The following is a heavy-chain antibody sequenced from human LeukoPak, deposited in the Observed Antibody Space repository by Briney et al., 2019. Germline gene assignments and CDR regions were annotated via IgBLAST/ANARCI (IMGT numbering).Heavy chain of an antibody. CDR1: GFTFSSYA. J-gene: IGHJ4*02. D-gene: IGHD3-22*01. Sequence: PGGSLRLSCAASGFTFSSYAMGWVRQAPGKGLEWVSAISGSGGSTYYADSVKGRFTISRDNSKNTLYLQMNSLRAEDTAVYYCAKGNYDSSGYYYYFDYWGQGTLVTVSS. V-gene: IGHV3-23*01. CDR3: AKGNYDSSGYYYYFDY. CDR2: ISGSGGST.